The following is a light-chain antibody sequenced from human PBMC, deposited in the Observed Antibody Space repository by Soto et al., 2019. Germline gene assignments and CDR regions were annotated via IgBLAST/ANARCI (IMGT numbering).Light chain of an antibody. CDR3: QQRSNWWT. CDR2: DAS. V-gene: IGKV3-11*01. CDR1: QGVSSY. Sequence: EIVLTQSPATLSLSPGERATLSCRASQGVSSYLAWYQQKPGQAPRLLIYDASNRATGIPARFSGSGSGTDFTLTISSLEPDDFAVYYCQQRSNWWTFGQGTKVEIK. J-gene: IGKJ1*01.